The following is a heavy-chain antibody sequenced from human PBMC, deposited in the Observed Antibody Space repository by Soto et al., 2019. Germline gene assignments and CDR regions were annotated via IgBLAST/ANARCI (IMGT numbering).Heavy chain of an antibody. V-gene: IGHV3-7*01. CDR2: IKQDGSEE. CDR1: GFTFSRYW. J-gene: IGHJ6*02. D-gene: IGHD3-10*01. CDR3: ASIASSGRGWDV. Sequence: EVQLVESGGGLVQPGGYLRLSCVDSGFTFSRYWMSWVRQATVKGLEWVGNIKQDGSEENYVDSVKGRFTISRDNANNSMYLQMNSLRAEYTAVYYCASIASSGRGWDVWGQGTTVVVSS.